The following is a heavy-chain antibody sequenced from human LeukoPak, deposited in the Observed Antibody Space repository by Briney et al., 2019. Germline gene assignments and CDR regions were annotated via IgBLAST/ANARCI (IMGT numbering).Heavy chain of an antibody. CDR3: ARDSPGIAGAGQVDP. CDR1: GFSISSGYF. V-gene: IGHV4-38-2*02. D-gene: IGHD6-13*01. CDR2: IFHSGRT. Sequence: SEALPLTCTVSGFSISSGYFWGWIRQPPGKGLEWIASIFHSGRTYYNPSLKSRVTISVDTSKNQFSLKLRSVTAADTAVYYCARDSPGIAGAGQVDPWGQGTLVTVSS. J-gene: IGHJ5*02.